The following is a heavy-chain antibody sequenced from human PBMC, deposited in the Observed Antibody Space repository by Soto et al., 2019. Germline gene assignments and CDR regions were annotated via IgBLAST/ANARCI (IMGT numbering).Heavy chain of an antibody. Sequence: GVSLRVTCAASGFSFTDFAMSWVRQAPGKGLEWVAGIGASGDITWYAESVKGRLSISRDNSKYTLYLQLNSLRFEDTAVYYCAKDDFTDRGDDYFDYWGPGTLVTV. V-gene: IGHV3-23*01. J-gene: IGHJ4*02. CDR1: GFSFTDFA. D-gene: IGHD2-21*02. CDR3: AKDDFTDRGDDYFDY. CDR2: IGASGDIT.